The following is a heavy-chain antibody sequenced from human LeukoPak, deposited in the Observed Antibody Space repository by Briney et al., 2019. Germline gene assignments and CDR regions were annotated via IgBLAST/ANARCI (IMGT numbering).Heavy chain of an antibody. CDR2: ISPSGGST. CDR3: AREGFYGRELFPAFDY. V-gene: IGHV1-46*01. D-gene: IGHD3-10*01. J-gene: IGHJ4*02. CDR1: GYTFTSNY. Sequence: ASVKVSCKAFGYTFTSNYMHWVRQAPGQGPEWMGVISPSGGSTTYAQKFQGRVTLTRDMSTSTDYLELSSLRSEDTAVYYCAREGFYGRELFPAFDYWGQGTLVTVSS.